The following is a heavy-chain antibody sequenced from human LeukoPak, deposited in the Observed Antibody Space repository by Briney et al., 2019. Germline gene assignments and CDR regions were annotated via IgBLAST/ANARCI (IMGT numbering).Heavy chain of an antibody. J-gene: IGHJ5*02. V-gene: IGHV5-51*01. CDR3: ARLAQVVVAASWFDP. CDR1: GYSFTSYW. Sequence: GESLKISCKGSGYSFTSYWIGWVRQMPGKGLEWMGIIYPGDSDTRYSPSFQGQVTISAAKSISTAYLQWSSLKASDTAMYYCARLAQVVVAASWFDPWGQGTLVTVSS. D-gene: IGHD2-15*01. CDR2: IYPGDSDT.